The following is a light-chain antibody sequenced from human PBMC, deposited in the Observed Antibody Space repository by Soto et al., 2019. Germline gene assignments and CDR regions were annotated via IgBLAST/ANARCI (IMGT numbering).Light chain of an antibody. J-gene: IGLJ1*01. CDR1: SSDVGGYNY. V-gene: IGLV2-11*01. CDR3: CSYAGSYTLYV. Sequence: QPVLTQPRSVSGSPGQSVTISCTGTSSDVGGYNYVSWFQQHPDKAPKLIIYDVNKRPSGVPDRFSGSKSGNTASLTISGLQAEDEADYYCCSYAGSYTLYVFGSGTKLTVL. CDR2: DVN.